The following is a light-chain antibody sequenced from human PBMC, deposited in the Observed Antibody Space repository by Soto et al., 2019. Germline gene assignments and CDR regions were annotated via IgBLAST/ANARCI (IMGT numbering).Light chain of an antibody. CDR2: TAS. Sequence: DIQMTQSPSSLSASVGDTVTITCRASQGINNYLAWYQQKPGKPPVLLIYTASTLKPGVPSRFSGSGAGTEFTLTISSLQPEDFATYYCQKYDSAPRKFGQGTKVDIK. V-gene: IGKV1-27*01. CDR1: QGINNY. CDR3: QKYDSAPRK. J-gene: IGKJ1*01.